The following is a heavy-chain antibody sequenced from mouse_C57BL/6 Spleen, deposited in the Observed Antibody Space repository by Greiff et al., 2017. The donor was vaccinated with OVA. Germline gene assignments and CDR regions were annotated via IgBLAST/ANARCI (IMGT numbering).Heavy chain of an antibody. CDR3: ARGLLRFPYYYAMDY. CDR1: GFSLTSYG. D-gene: IGHD1-1*01. CDR2: IWSGGST. J-gene: IGHJ4*01. Sequence: VKLQESGPGLVQPSQSLSITCTVSGFSLTSYGVHWVRQSPGKGLEWLGVIWSGGSTDYNAAFISRLSISKDNSKSQVFFKMNSLQADDTAIYYCARGLLRFPYYYAMDYWGQGTSVTVSS. V-gene: IGHV2-2*01.